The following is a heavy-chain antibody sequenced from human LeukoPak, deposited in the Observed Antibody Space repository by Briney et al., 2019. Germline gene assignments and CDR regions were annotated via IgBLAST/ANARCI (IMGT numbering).Heavy chain of an antibody. CDR3: ARDLAYYYDSSGYLLDY. J-gene: IGHJ4*02. D-gene: IGHD3-22*01. V-gene: IGHV3-11*04. CDR2: ISSSGSTI. CDR1: GFTFSDYY. Sequence: PGGSLRLSCAASGFTFSDYYMSWIRQAPGKGLEWVSYISSSGSTIYYADSAKGRFTISRDNAKNSLYLQMNSLRAEDTAVYYCARDLAYYYDSSGYLLDYWGQGTLVTVSS.